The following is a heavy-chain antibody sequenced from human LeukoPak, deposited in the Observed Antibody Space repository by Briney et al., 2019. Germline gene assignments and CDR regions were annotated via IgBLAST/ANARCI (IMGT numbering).Heavy chain of an antibody. Sequence: SGPTLVNPTQTLTLTCTFSGFSLSTSGMRVSWIRQPPGKALEWLARIDWDDDKFYSTSLKTRLTISKDTSKNQVVLTMTNMDPVDTATNYCARSGPDALYCSGGSCYSIAFDIWGQGTMVTVSS. V-gene: IGHV2-70*04. CDR2: IDWDDDK. CDR3: ARSGPDALYCSGGSCYSIAFDI. J-gene: IGHJ3*02. D-gene: IGHD2-15*01. CDR1: GFSLSTSGMR.